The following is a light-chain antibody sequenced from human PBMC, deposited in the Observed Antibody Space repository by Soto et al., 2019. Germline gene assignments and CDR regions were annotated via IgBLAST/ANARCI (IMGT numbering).Light chain of an antibody. CDR3: QQLNSYPIT. Sequence: DIPLTQSPSFLSASVGDRVTITCRASQGLSSDLAWYQQKPGKAPKLLIYAASTLQSGVPSRFSGSGSGTDFTLTISRLQPEDFATYYCQQLNSYPITFGQGTRLEIK. J-gene: IGKJ5*01. V-gene: IGKV1-9*01. CDR2: AAS. CDR1: QGLSSD.